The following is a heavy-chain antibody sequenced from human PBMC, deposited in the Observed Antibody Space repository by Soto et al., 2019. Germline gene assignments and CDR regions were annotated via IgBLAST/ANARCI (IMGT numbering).Heavy chain of an antibody. Sequence: HPGGSLRLSCAASGFTFSSYAMHWVRQAPGKGLEWVAVISYDGSNKYYADYVKGRFTISRDNSKNTLYLQMNSLRAEDTAVYYCARAYEGDYFDYWGQGTLVTVSS. CDR1: GFTFSSYA. CDR3: ARAYEGDYFDY. V-gene: IGHV3-30-3*01. CDR2: ISYDGSNK. J-gene: IGHJ4*02. D-gene: IGHD3-16*01.